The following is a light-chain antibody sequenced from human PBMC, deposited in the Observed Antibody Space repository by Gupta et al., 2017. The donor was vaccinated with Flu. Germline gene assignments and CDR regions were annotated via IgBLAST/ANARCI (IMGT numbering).Light chain of an antibody. V-gene: IGKV1-5*03. Sequence: DIQMTQSPSTLSASVGDRVTITCRASQSISSWLAWYQQKPGEAPKLLIYKASSLQSGVPSRFSGSGSGAEFTLTISSLQPDDSATYYCQQHNSYSLTFGGGTKVEIK. CDR2: KAS. CDR1: QSISSW. CDR3: QQHNSYSLT. J-gene: IGKJ4*01.